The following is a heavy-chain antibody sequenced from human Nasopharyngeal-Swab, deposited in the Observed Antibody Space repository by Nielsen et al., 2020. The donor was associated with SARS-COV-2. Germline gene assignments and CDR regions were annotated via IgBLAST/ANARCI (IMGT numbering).Heavy chain of an antibody. V-gene: IGHV3-7*03. Sequence: GESLKISCAASGFTFRTYWMTWVRQAPGKGLEWAANIKRDGSERYYVDSVKGRFTISRDNAKDSLYLQMNSLRAEDTAIYYCARDFDSWNDLDSWGQGTLVSVSS. J-gene: IGHJ4*02. CDR1: GFTFRTYW. D-gene: IGHD1-20*01. CDR3: ARDFDSWNDLDS. CDR2: IKRDGSER.